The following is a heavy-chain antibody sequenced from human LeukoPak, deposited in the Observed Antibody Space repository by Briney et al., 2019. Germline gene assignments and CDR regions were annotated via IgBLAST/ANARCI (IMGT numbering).Heavy chain of an antibody. CDR3: ARDLGIVRGGFPRTANWFDP. J-gene: IGHJ5*02. CDR2: INPDGSAT. CDR1: GFTFRNNW. D-gene: IGHD3-10*01. Sequence: PGGSLRLSCAASGFTFRNNWMHWVRQGPGRGLVWISNINPDGSATHYADSVKGRFTISRDNSKNTLYLQMNSLRAEDTAVYYCARDLGIVRGGFPRTANWFDPWGQGTLVTVSS. V-gene: IGHV3-74*01.